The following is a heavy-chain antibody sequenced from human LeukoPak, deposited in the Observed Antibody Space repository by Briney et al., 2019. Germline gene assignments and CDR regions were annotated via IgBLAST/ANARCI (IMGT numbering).Heavy chain of an antibody. Sequence: GGSLRLSCAASGFIFSSYNMNWVRQAPGKGLEWVSSISSSSNYIYYADSVKGRFTISRDNVEKSVSLQMNSLRAEDTAVYYCAREYYYDEDAGNYWGQGTLVTVSS. CDR1: GFIFSSYN. D-gene: IGHD3-22*01. CDR2: ISSSSNYI. CDR3: AREYYYDEDAGNY. V-gene: IGHV3-21*01. J-gene: IGHJ4*02.